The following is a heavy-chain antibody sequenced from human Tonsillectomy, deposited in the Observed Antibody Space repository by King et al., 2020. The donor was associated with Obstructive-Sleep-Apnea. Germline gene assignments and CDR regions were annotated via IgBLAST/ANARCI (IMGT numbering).Heavy chain of an antibody. CDR2: TDPRDSNI. D-gene: IGHD6-19*01. CDR3: ARQPGIDSSGWYWEDY. V-gene: IGHV5-10-1*03. Sequence: VQLVESGAEVKKPGESLRISCKGFGYSFTNYWISWVRQMPGKGLEWLGRTDPRDSNIHYSPSFQGHVTISADESITTAYLQWSSLKASDTAIYYCARQPGIDSSGWYWEDYWGQGTLVTVSS. J-gene: IGHJ4*02. CDR1: GYSFTNYW.